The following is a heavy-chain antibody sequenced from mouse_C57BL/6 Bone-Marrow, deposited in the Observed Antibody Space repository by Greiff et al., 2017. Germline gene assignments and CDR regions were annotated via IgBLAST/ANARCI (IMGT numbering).Heavy chain of an antibody. D-gene: IGHD2-1*01. V-gene: IGHV1-55*01. J-gene: IGHJ3*01. CDR2: IYPGSGST. CDR1: GYTFTSYW. CDR3: ARNYGNYEWFAY. Sequence: QVQLQQPGAELVKPGASVKMSCKASGYTFTSYWITWVKQRPGQGLEWIGDIYPGSGSTNYNEKFKSKATLTVDTSSSTAYMQLRSLKSEDSAVYFCARNYGNYEWFAYWGQGTLVTVSA.